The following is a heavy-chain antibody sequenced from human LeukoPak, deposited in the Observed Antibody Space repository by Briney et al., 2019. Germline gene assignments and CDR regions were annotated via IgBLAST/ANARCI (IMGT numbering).Heavy chain of an antibody. V-gene: IGHV3-11*04. J-gene: IGHJ4*02. CDR1: GFTFSDYY. D-gene: IGHD3-22*01. Sequence: GGSLRLSCAASGFTFSDYYMSWIRQAPGKGLEWVSYISSSGSTIYYADSVKGRFTISRDNAKNSLYLQMNSLRAEDTAVYYCARDYDSSGYYSPIDYWGQGTLVTVSS. CDR2: ISSSGSTI. CDR3: ARDYDSSGYYSPIDY.